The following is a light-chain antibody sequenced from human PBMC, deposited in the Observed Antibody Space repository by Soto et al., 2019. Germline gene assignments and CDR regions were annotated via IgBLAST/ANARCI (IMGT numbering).Light chain of an antibody. Sequence: QPVLTQPPSVSGAPGQRVTISCTGSSSNIGAGYDVHWYQQLPGTAPKLLIYGNSNRPSGVPDRFSSSKSGTSASLAITGLQAEDEADYYCQSYDSSLSGSVFGTGTKLTVL. CDR1: SSNIGAGYD. CDR3: QSYDSSLSGSV. J-gene: IGLJ1*01. V-gene: IGLV1-40*01. CDR2: GNS.